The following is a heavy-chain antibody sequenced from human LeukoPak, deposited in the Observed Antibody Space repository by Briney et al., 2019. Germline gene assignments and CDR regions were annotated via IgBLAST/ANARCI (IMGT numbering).Heavy chain of an antibody. J-gene: IGHJ4*02. D-gene: IGHD6-6*01. CDR1: GGSISSSSYY. V-gene: IGHV4-39*01. CDR2: IYYSGST. CDR3: ATLSSSRSDY. Sequence: PSETLSLTCTVSGGSISSSSYYWGWIRQPPGKGLEWIGSIYYSGSTYYNPSLKSRVTISVDTSKNQFSLKLSSVTAADTAVYYCATLSSSRSDYWGQGTLVTVPS.